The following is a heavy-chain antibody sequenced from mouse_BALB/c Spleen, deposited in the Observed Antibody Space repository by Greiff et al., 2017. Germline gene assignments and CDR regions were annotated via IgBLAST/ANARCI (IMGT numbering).Heavy chain of an antibody. CDR2: ISNGGGST. CDR1: GFTFSSYT. J-gene: IGHJ1*01. CDR3: ARFITTVVAGWYFDV. Sequence: EVKLVESGGGLVQPGGSLKLSCAASGFTFSSYTMSWVRQTPEKRLEWVAYISNGGGSTYYPDTVKGRFTISRDNAKNTLYLQMSSLKSEDTAMYYCARFITTVVAGWYFDVWGAGTTVTVSS. V-gene: IGHV5-12-2*01. D-gene: IGHD1-1*01.